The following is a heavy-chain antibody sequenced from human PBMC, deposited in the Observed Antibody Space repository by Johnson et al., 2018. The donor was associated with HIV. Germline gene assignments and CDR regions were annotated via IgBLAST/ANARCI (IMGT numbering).Heavy chain of an antibody. J-gene: IGHJ3*02. Sequence: VQLVESGGGVVQPRRSLRLSCAASGFTFSNYAMNWVRQAPGKGLEWVAVISYDGSNKHFAESVQGRFTVSRDNSKNILYLEMNSLRAEDTAVYYCARASGEWDAFDIWGQGTVVTVSS. CDR1: GFTFSNYA. CDR3: ARASGEWDAFDI. D-gene: IGHD3-10*01. V-gene: IGHV3-30-3*01. CDR2: ISYDGSNK.